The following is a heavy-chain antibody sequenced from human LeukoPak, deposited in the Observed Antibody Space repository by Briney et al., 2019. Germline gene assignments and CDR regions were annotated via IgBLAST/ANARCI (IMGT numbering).Heavy chain of an antibody. CDR3: ARATFYYDNDAFDI. Sequence: GGSLRLPCAASGYTFTDYYMHWVRQAPGQGLEWMGWINPNSGVTNYAQKFQGRVTMTRDTSINTAYMELSRLRSDDTAVYYCARATFYYDNDAFDIWGQGTMVTVSS. CDR1: GYTFTDYY. CDR2: INPNSGVT. J-gene: IGHJ3*02. D-gene: IGHD3-22*01. V-gene: IGHV1-2*02.